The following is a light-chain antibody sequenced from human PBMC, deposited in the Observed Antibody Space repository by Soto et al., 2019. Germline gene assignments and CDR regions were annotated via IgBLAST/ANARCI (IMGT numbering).Light chain of an antibody. V-gene: IGLV2-14*01. J-gene: IGLJ1*01. CDR3: SSYTSAISFSV. CDR1: SSDVGGYNY. Sequence: QSVLTQPASVSGSPGQLITISCTGTSSDVGGYNYVSWYQQHAGKPPKFMIYEVSNRPSGVSNRFSGSKSGNTASLTISGLQAEDDADYYCSSYTSAISFSVFGTGTKVTVL. CDR2: EVS.